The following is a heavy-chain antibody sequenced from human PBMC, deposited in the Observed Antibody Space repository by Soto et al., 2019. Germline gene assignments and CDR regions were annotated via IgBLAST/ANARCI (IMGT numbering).Heavy chain of an antibody. CDR1: GDTFKNCV. CDR3: AAELGFGKLSVV. J-gene: IGHJ6*02. V-gene: IGHV1-69*01. Sequence: QVQVVQSGVEVRRPGSSVKVSCKASGDTFKNCVISWVRQAPGQGLEWMGGIITLFGTTDFAQRFQGRLTITTDESTTTADMELSRLRSEDTATYYCAAELGFGKLSVVWGQGTTVIVSS. CDR2: IITLFGTT. D-gene: IGHD3-10*01.